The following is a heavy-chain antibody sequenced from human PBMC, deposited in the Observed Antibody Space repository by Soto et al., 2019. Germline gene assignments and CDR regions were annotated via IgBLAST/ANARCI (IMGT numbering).Heavy chain of an antibody. Sequence: EVQLVDSGGGLVQPGGSLRLSCAASGFTFSHHWMNWVRQAPGKGLEWVANIKEDGSEKFYVDSVKGRFTISRDNGKNSLYLQTNSLTADDTAVYYCARGSSGYGLMWFGEFLSSFDYWGQGTLVTASS. CDR2: IKEDGSEK. D-gene: IGHD3-10*01. CDR3: ARGSSGYGLMWFGEFLSSFDY. V-gene: IGHV3-7*01. CDR1: GFTFSHHW. J-gene: IGHJ4*02.